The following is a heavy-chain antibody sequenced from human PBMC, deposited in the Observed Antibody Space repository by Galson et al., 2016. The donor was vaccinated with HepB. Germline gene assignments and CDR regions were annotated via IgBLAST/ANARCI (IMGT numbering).Heavy chain of an antibody. V-gene: IGHV3-7*01. Sequence: SLRLSCAASGFTFTTYWMTWVRQAPGTGLEWVASINHGGSEKHYADSVKGRFTISRDNAKKSLYLHMNRLRAEDTAVYYCARRGRLGQNHPLWTFVDQWYLDSWGQGTLVTVS. CDR2: INHGGSEK. D-gene: IGHD1-14*01. J-gene: IGHJ4*02. CDR3: ARRGRLGQNHPLWTFVDQWYLDS. CDR1: GFTFTTYW.